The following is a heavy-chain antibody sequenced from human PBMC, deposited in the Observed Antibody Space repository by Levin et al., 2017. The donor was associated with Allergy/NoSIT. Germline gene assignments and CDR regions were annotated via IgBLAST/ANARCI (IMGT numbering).Heavy chain of an antibody. J-gene: IGHJ4*02. Sequence: SETLSLTCTVSGGSISSYYWSWIRQPPGKGLEWIGYIYYSGSTNYNPSLKSRVTISVDTSKNQFSLKLSSVTAADTAVYYCARGTRGISREAGIDYWGQGTLVTVSS. CDR1: GGSISSYY. CDR2: IYYSGST. V-gene: IGHV4-59*01. D-gene: IGHD3-10*01. CDR3: ARGTRGISREAGIDY.